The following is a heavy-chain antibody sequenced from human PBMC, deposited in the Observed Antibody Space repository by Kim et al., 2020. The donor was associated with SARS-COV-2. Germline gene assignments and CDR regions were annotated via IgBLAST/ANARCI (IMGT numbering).Heavy chain of an antibody. V-gene: IGHV4-39*01. D-gene: IGHD2-2*02. CDR2: IYYSGST. J-gene: IGHJ4*02. CDR1: GGSISSSSYY. CDR3: ARQGYCSSTSCYNEDY. Sequence: SETLSLTCTVSGGSISSSSYYWGWIRQPPGKGLEWIGSIYYSGSTYYNPSLKSRVTISVDTSKNQFSLKLSSVTAADTAVYYCARQGYCSSTSCYNEDYWGQGTLVTVSS.